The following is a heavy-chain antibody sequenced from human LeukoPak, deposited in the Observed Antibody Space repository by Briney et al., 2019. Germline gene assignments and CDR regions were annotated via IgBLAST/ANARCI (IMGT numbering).Heavy chain of an antibody. CDR2: INHSGST. CDR1: GGSFSGYY. D-gene: IGHD2-15*01. CDR3: ARHLLFDP. V-gene: IGHV4-34*01. Sequence: SETLSLTCAVYGGSFSGYYWSWIRQPSGKGLEWIGEINHSGSTNYNPSLKSRVTISVDTSKNQFSLKLSSVTAADTAVYYCARHLLFDPWGQGTLVTVSS. J-gene: IGHJ5*02.